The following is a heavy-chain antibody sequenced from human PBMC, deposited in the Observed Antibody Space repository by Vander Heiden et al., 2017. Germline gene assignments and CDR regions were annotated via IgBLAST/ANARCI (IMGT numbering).Heavy chain of an antibody. D-gene: IGHD3-10*01. V-gene: IGHV3-9*01. J-gene: IGHJ4*02. CDR2: ISWNSGSI. CDR3: AKDTYYYGSGSPDY. CDR1: GFTFDDYA. Sequence: EVQLVESGGGLVQPGRSLRLSCAASGFTFDDYAMHWVRQAPGKGLEWVSGISWNSGSIGYVDSVKGRFTISRDNAKNSLYLQMNSLRAEDTALYYCAKDTYYYGSGSPDYWGQGTLVTVSS.